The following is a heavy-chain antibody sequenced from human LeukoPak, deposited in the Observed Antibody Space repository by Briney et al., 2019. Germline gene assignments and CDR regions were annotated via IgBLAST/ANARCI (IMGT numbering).Heavy chain of an antibody. D-gene: IGHD6-13*01. J-gene: IGHJ2*01. CDR3: ARRVWGGSSWYKGLDRYWYFDL. V-gene: IGHV4-34*01. Sequence: SETLSLTCAVYGGSFSGYYWSWIRQPPGKGLEWIGEINHSGSTNYNPSLKSRVTISVDTSKNQFSLKLSSVTAADTAVYYCARRVWGGSSWYKGLDRYWYFDLWGRGTLVTVSS. CDR2: INHSGST. CDR1: GGSFSGYY.